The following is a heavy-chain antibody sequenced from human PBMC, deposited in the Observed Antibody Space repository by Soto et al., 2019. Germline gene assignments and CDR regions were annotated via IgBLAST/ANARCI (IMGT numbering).Heavy chain of an antibody. D-gene: IGHD2-2*01. CDR2: INHSGST. V-gene: IGHV4-34*01. CDR3: ARVILGDCSSTSCSLSWFDP. CDR1: GGSFSGYY. J-gene: IGHJ5*02. Sequence: SETLSLTCAVYGGSFSGYYWSWIRQPTGKGLEWIGEINHSGSTNYNPSLKSRVTISVDTSKNQFSLKLSSVTAADTAVYYCARVILGDCSSTSCSLSWFDPWGQGTLVTVSS.